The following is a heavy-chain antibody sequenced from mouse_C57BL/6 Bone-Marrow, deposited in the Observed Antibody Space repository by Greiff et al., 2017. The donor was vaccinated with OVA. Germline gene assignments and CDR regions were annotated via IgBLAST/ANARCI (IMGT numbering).Heavy chain of an antibody. CDR1: GYPFTDYY. J-gene: IGHJ3*01. V-gene: IGHV1-76*01. CDR2: IYPGSGNT. D-gene: IGHD1-1*01. Sequence: QVQLKESGAELVRPGASVKLSCKASGYPFTDYYITWVKQRPGQGLEWIARIYPGSGNTYYNEQFKGKATLTADKSSSTAYMQLSILTSEDSAVYFCARGLCYYGSSYGFAYWGQGTLVTASA. CDR3: ARGLCYYGSSYGFAY.